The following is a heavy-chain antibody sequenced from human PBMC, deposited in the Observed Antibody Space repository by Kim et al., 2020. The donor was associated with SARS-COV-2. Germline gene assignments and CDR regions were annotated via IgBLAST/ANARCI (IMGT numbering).Heavy chain of an antibody. D-gene: IGHD3-10*01. Sequence: GGSLRLSCAASGFTFSDYYMSWIRQAPGKGLEWVSYISSSGSTIYYADSVKGRFTISRDNAKNSLYLQMNSLRAEDTAAYYCARAYYYGSGRQIYYYYGRDVWGQGTTVTVSS. V-gene: IGHV3-11*04. CDR2: ISSSGSTI. CDR1: GFTFSDYY. J-gene: IGHJ6*02. CDR3: ARAYYYGSGRQIYYYYGRDV.